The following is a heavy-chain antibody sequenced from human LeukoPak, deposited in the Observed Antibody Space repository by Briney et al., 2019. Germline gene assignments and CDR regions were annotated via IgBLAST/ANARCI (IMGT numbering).Heavy chain of an antibody. CDR1: GGSFSGHY. CDR3: ARIHQQVALCALDV. J-gene: IGHJ3*01. V-gene: IGHV4-34*01. D-gene: IGHD6-13*01. Sequence: PSGTLSLTCAVYGGSFSGHYWSWIRQSPGKGLEWIGEINHGGTSNYNPSLKSRVTISVDTSKNQFSLRLSSVTAADTALYYCARIHQQVALCALDVWGQGTMVTVSS. CDR2: INHGGTS.